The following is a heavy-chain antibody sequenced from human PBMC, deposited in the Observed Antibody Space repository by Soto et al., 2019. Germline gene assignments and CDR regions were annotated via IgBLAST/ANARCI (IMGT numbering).Heavy chain of an antibody. Sequence: QLQLQESGPGLVKPSETLSLTCTVSGGSISSSTYYWGWIRQPPGKGLEWIGSIYYSGSTYYKPSLKSRVSISVDTSKNQFSLKLSSVTAADTAVYYCARHLSHSGYDLNYWGQGTLVTVSS. CDR2: IYYSGST. V-gene: IGHV4-39*01. D-gene: IGHD5-12*01. CDR3: ARHLSHSGYDLNY. CDR1: GGSISSSTYY. J-gene: IGHJ4*02.